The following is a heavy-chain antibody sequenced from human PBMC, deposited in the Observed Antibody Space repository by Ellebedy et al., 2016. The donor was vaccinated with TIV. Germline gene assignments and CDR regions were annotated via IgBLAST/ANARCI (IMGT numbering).Heavy chain of an antibody. CDR3: ATGYSGYDRTHDY. Sequence: SETLSLXXTVYGGSFSDYYWSWIRQPPGKGLEWIGEITHSGSTNYSPSLKSRVTISVDKSKNQFSLKLSSVTAADTAVYYCATGYSGYDRTHDYWGQGTLVTVSS. J-gene: IGHJ4*02. CDR1: GGSFSDYY. CDR2: ITHSGST. D-gene: IGHD5-12*01. V-gene: IGHV4-34*01.